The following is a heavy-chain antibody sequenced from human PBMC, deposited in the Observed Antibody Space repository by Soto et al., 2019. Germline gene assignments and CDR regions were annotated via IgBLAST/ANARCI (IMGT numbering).Heavy chain of an antibody. CDR1: GFTFDDYT. Sequence: GGSLRLSCAASGFTFDDYTMHWVRQAPGKGLEWVSLISWDGGSTYYADSVKGRFTISRDNSKNSLYLQMNSLRTEDTALYYCATWPGGGRGVYHYYYGMDVWGQGTTVTVSS. V-gene: IGHV3-43*01. J-gene: IGHJ6*02. D-gene: IGHD2-15*01. CDR2: ISWDGGST. CDR3: ATWPGGGRGVYHYYYGMDV.